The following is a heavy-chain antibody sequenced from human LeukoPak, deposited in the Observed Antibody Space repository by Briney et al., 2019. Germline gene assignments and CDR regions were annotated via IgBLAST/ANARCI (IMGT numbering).Heavy chain of an antibody. V-gene: IGHV5-51*01. D-gene: IGHD2-2*01. J-gene: IGHJ5*02. CDR3: ARFIGYCSSTSCYPTWFDP. Sequence: GESLKISCKGSGYSFTSYWIGWVRQMPGKGLEWMGIIYPGDSDIRYSPSFQGQVTISADKSISTAYLQWSSLKASDTAMYYCARFIGYCSSTSCYPTWFDPWGQGTLVTVSS. CDR1: GYSFTSYW. CDR2: IYPGDSDI.